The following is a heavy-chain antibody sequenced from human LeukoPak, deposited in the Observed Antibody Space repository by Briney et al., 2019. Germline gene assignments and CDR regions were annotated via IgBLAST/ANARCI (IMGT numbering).Heavy chain of an antibody. Sequence: GGPLRLSCAASGFTFSNYAMSWVRQAPGKGLEWVSGISGSGANTYYVDSVKGRFTISRDNSKNTLYLQMNSLRAEDTAVYYCAKDRSDNSSWYCMDVWGQGTTVTVS. CDR2: ISGSGANT. J-gene: IGHJ6*02. CDR3: AKDRSDNSSWYCMDV. D-gene: IGHD6-13*01. CDR1: GFTFSNYA. V-gene: IGHV3-23*01.